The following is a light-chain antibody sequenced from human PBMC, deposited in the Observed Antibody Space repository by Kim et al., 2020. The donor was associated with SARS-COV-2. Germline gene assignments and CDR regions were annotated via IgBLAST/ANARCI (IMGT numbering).Light chain of an antibody. V-gene: IGKV3-20*01. CDR1: QSVSTGY. CDR3: KQYGSSPRP. Sequence: SPGEKAPLACRATQSVSTGYLAWNQQNPAQAPRLLTYGASSRATGIPDRFRGSGSGTDFTLTISGLGPEDFEVYYCKQYGSSPRPFGQGTKGDIK. CDR2: GAS. J-gene: IGKJ1*01.